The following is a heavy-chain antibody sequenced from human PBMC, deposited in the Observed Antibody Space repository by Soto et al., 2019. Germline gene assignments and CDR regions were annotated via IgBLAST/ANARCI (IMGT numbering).Heavy chain of an antibody. CDR1: GFTFSSYG. D-gene: IGHD2-21*02. CDR3: AKAMVVVTAISGGGGFDK. Sequence: GGSLRLSCAASGFTFSSYGMHWVRQAPGKGLEWVAVISYDGSNKYCADSVKGRFTISRDNSKNTLYLQMNSLRAEDTAVYYCAKAMVVVTAISGGGGFDKWGQGTWVTVS. J-gene: IGHJ3*02. V-gene: IGHV3-30*18. CDR2: ISYDGSNK.